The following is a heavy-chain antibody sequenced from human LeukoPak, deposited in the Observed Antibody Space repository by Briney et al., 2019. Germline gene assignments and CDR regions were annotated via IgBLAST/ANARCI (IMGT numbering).Heavy chain of an antibody. CDR3: ASSGYRSTFDY. V-gene: IGHV3-64*01. CDR1: GFTFSSYA. Sequence: GGSLRLSCAASGFTFSSYAMHWVHQAPGKGLEYVSAISSNGGSTYYANSVKGRFTISRDNSKNTLYLQMGSLRAEDMAVYYCASSGYRSTFDYWGQGTLDTVSS. CDR2: ISSNGGST. D-gene: IGHD3-22*01. J-gene: IGHJ4*02.